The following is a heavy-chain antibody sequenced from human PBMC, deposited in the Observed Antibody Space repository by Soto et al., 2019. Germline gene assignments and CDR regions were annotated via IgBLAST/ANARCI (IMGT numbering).Heavy chain of an antibody. CDR3: ARSSGYSSIDY. D-gene: IGHD5-18*01. V-gene: IGHV3-66*01. CDR2: IYSGGST. CDR1: GFTVSSNY. Sequence: EVQLVESGGGLVQPGGSLRLSCAASGFTVSSNYMSWVRQAPGKGLEWVSVIYSGGSTYYADSVKGRFTISRDNSKTTLYLQMNSLRAEDTAVYYCARSSGYSSIDYWGQGTLVTVSS. J-gene: IGHJ4*02.